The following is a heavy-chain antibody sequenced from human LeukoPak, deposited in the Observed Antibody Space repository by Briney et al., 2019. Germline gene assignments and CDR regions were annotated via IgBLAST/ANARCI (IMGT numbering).Heavy chain of an antibody. D-gene: IGHD3-9*01. CDR3: ARVDLLTGYASFGMDV. CDR2: ISAYNGNT. J-gene: IGHJ6*02. Sequence: GASVTVSCKASGYTLTSYGFSWVRQAPGQGLEWMGWISAYNGNTNYAQKLQGRVTMTTDTSTSTAYMELRSLRSDDTAVYYCARVDLLTGYASFGMDVWGQGTTVTVSS. CDR1: GYTLTSYG. V-gene: IGHV1-18*01.